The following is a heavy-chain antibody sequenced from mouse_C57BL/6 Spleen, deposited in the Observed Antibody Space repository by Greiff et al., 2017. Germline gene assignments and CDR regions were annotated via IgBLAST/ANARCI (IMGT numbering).Heavy chain of an antibody. D-gene: IGHD1-1*02. CDR3: ARREGSYYFDY. V-gene: IGHV1-53*01. CDR1: GYTFTSYC. J-gene: IGHJ2*01. Sequence: QVQLKQPGTELVKPGASVKLSCKASGYTFTSYCMHWVKQRPGQGLEWIGNINPSNGGTNYNEKFKSKATLTVDKSSSTAYMQLSSLTSEDSAVYDSARREGSYYFDYWGQGTTLTVSS. CDR2: INPSNGGT.